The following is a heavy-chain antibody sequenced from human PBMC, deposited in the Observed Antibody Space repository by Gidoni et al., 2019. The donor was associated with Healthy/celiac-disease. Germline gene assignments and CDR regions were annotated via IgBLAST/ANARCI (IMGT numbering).Heavy chain of an antibody. CDR1: GFTFSSYS. J-gene: IGHJ5*02. D-gene: IGHD6-6*01. V-gene: IGHV3-21*01. CDR2: SSSASSYI. Sequence: EVQLVESGGGLVKPGGSLRPSWPASGFTFSSYSMTWVRQAPGKGLEWVSSSSSASSYIYYADSVRGRFTISRDNAKNSLYLQMNSLRAEDTAVYYCAASYSSSSGWFDPWGQGTLVTVSS. CDR3: AASYSSSSGWFDP.